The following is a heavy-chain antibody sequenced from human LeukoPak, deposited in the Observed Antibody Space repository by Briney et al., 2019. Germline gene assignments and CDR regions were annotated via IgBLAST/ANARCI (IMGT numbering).Heavy chain of an antibody. CDR1: GGSISSYY. J-gene: IGHJ4*02. Sequence: PSETLSLTCTVSGGSISSYYWSWIRQPPGKGLEWIGYIYYSGSTNYNPSLKSRVTISVDTSKNQFSLKLTSVTAADTAVYYCARHGGSGKSHFDNWGQGTLVTVSS. CDR2: IYYSGST. CDR3: ARHGGSGKSHFDN. V-gene: IGHV4-59*12. D-gene: IGHD3-10*01.